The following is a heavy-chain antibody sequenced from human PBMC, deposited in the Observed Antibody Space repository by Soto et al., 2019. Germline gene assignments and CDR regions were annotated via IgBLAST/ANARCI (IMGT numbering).Heavy chain of an antibody. V-gene: IGHV4-4*07. D-gene: IGHD1-26*01. CDR1: GDSIGSFY. J-gene: IGHJ6*02. CDR2: VYSTGGV. Sequence: QLQLHESGPGLVKPSATLSLTCNVSGDSIGSFYWSWIRQSAGKGLEWIGRVYSTGGVTYNPALKGRVTISLDRSNNHVSLEMNSVTAADTAVYFCARDLSGTGLDIWGRGTRVSVSS. CDR3: ARDLSGTGLDI.